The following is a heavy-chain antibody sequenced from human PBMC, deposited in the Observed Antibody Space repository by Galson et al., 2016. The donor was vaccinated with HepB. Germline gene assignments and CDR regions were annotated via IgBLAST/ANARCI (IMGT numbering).Heavy chain of an antibody. CDR3: AKLPREPLYGGNPDY. V-gene: IGHV3-21*01. D-gene: IGHD4-23*01. CDR2: ISSSSSYI. J-gene: IGHJ4*02. CDR1: GFTFSSYS. Sequence: SLRLSCAASGFTFSSYSMNWVRQAPGKGLEWVSSISSSSSYIYYADSVKGRFTISRDNAKNSLYLQMNSLRAEDTAVYYWAKLPREPLYGGNPDYWGQGTLLTVSS.